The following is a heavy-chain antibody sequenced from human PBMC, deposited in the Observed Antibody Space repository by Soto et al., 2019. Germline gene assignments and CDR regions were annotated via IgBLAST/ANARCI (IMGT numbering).Heavy chain of an antibody. CDR1: GGTFSSYA. J-gene: IGHJ4*02. V-gene: IGHV1-69*13. CDR3: ARIAAADKPDDY. D-gene: IGHD6-13*01. Sequence: ASVKVSCKASGGTFSSYAISWVRQAPGQGLDGMGGIIPIFGTANYAQKFQARVTITADESTSTAYMELSSLRSEDTAVYYCARIAAADKPDDYWGQGTLVTVSS. CDR2: IIPIFGTA.